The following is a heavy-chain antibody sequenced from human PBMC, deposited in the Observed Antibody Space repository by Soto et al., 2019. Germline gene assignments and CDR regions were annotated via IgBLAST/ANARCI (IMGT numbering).Heavy chain of an antibody. J-gene: IGHJ6*02. D-gene: IGHD4-17*01. CDR2: IKSKTDGGTT. Sequence: GGSLRLSCVASGFTFSNAWMNWVRQAPGKGLEWVGRIKSKTDGGTTDYAAPVKGRFTISRDDSKNTLYLQMNSLKTEDTAVYYCTTALNPNGVCRVTTSHPMCYYGMDVWGQGTTVTVSS. CDR3: TTALNPNGVCRVTTSHPMCYYGMDV. CDR1: GFTFSNAW. V-gene: IGHV3-15*07.